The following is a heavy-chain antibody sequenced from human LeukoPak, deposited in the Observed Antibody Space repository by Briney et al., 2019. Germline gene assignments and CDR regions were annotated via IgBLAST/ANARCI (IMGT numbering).Heavy chain of an antibody. CDR3: AVGYCSGGSCYSGFDY. CDR2: INAGNGNT. Sequence: GASVKVSCKASGYTFTSYAMHWVRQAPGQRLGWMGWINAGNGNTKYSQKFQGRVTITRDTSASTAYMELSGLRSEDTAVYYCAVGYCSGGSCYSGFDYWGQGTLVTVSS. CDR1: GYTFTSYA. D-gene: IGHD2-15*01. V-gene: IGHV1-3*01. J-gene: IGHJ4*02.